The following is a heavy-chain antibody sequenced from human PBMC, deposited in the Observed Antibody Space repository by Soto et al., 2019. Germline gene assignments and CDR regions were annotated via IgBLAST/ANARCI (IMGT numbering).Heavy chain of an antibody. Sequence: SVKVSCKASGGTFSSYAISWVRQAPGQGLEWTGGIIPIFGTANYAQKFQGRVTITADESTSTAYMELSSLRSEDTAVYYCARARYYDSSGSRGYFDYWGQGTLVTVSS. CDR3: ARARYYDSSGSRGYFDY. CDR1: GGTFSSYA. V-gene: IGHV1-69*13. D-gene: IGHD3-22*01. J-gene: IGHJ4*02. CDR2: IIPIFGTA.